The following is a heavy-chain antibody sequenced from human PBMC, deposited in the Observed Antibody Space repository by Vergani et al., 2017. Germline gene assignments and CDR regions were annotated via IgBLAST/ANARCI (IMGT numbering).Heavy chain of an antibody. J-gene: IGHJ6*02. Sequence: QVQLQQWGAGLLKPSETLSLTCAVYGGSFSGYYWSWIRQPPGKGLEWIGEINHSGSTNYNPSLKSRVTISVDTSKNQFSLKLSSVTAADTAGYYGASEGIAVAGTGGMDVWGQGTTVTVSS. CDR2: INHSGST. CDR3: ASEGIAVAGTGGMDV. V-gene: IGHV4-34*01. CDR1: GGSFSGYY. D-gene: IGHD6-19*01.